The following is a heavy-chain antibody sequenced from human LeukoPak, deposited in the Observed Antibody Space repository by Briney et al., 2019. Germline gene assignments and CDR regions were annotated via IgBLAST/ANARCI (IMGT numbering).Heavy chain of an antibody. V-gene: IGHV4-61*02. CDR1: GGSISSGSYY. CDR2: IYTSGST. D-gene: IGHD1-26*01. CDR3: ARSPNRSHYRAPYHMDV. Sequence: PSQTLSLTCTVSGGSISSGSYYWSWIRQPAGKGLEWIGRIYTSGSTNYNPSLKSRVTISVDTSKHQFSLKLSSVTAADTAVYYCARSPNRSHYRAPYHMDVWGKGTTVTVSS. J-gene: IGHJ6*03.